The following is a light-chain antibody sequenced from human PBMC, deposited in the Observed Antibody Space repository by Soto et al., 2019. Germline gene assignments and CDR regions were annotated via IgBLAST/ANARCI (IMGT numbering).Light chain of an antibody. CDR1: SSDVGAYNL. J-gene: IGLJ3*02. Sequence: QSALTQPASVSGSPGQSITVSCTGTSSDVGAYNLVSWYQQYPGKAPRLIIYGGTKRPSGISHRFSGSKSDNTASLTISGLRAEDEAHYHCCSYAGSRTFVFGGGTKLTVL. CDR2: GGT. CDR3: CSYAGSRTFV. V-gene: IGLV2-23*01.